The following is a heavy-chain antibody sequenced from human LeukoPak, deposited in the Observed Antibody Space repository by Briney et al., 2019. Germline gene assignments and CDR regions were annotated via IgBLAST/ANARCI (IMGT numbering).Heavy chain of an antibody. CDR2: ISGSGGST. CDR3: ANVAYCGGDCYSEFRH. CDR1: GFTFSSYA. V-gene: IGHV3-23*01. Sequence: GGSLRLSCAASGFTFSSYAMSWVRQAPGKGLEWVSAISGSGGSTYYADSVRGRFTISRDNSKNTLYLQMNSLRAEDTAVYYCANVAYCGGDCYSEFRHWGQGTLVTVSS. J-gene: IGHJ1*01. D-gene: IGHD2-21*02.